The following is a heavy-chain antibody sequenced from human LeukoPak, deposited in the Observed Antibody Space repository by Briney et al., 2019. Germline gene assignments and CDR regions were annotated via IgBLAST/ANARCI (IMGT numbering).Heavy chain of an antibody. J-gene: IGHJ6*04. V-gene: IGHV4-34*01. CDR2: INHSGST. Sequence: SETLSLTCAVYGGSFSGYYWSWIRQPPGKGLEWIGEINHSGSTNYNPSLKSRVTISVDTSKNQFSLKLSSVTAADTAVYYCARGLRRGSGKKAYYYGMDVWGKGTTVTVSS. CDR3: ARGLRRGSGKKAYYYGMDV. CDR1: GGSFSGYY. D-gene: IGHD3-10*01.